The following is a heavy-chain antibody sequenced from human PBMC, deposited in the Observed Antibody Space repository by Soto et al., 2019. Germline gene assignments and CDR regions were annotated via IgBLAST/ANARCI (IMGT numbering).Heavy chain of an antibody. D-gene: IGHD6-19*01. V-gene: IGHV4-4*07. CDR3: ARDHTHVRWLVAYNWLEP. CDR1: GGSISSYY. J-gene: IGHJ5*02. CDR2: IYTSGST. Sequence: ETLSLTCTVSGGSISSYYWSWIRQPAGKGLEWIGRIYTSGSTNYNPSLKSRVTMSVDTSKNQFSLKLNSVTAADTAVYDCARDHTHVRWLVAYNWLEPWGQGTLVTVS.